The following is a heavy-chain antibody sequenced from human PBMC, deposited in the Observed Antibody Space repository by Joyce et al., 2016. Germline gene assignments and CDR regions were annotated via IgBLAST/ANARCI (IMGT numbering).Heavy chain of an antibody. CDR2: INPNSGGT. CDR3: ASDYGDYGRYGLDV. CDR1: GYTFPGYF. V-gene: IGHV1-2*02. Sequence: QVQLVQSGAEVKKAGASVKVSCKSSGYTFPGYFMHWVRQAPGQGLEWMGWINPNSGGTKYGQKFQGRVTMTRDTSISTAYLELNWLRSDDTAVYYCASDYGDYGRYGLDVWGQGTTVAVSS. J-gene: IGHJ6*02. D-gene: IGHD4-17*01.